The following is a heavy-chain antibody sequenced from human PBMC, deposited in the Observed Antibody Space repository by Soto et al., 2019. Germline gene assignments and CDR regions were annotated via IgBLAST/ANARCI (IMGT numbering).Heavy chain of an antibody. CDR3: ARDGGFYYGMDV. D-gene: IGHD3-3*01. V-gene: IGHV4-59*01. J-gene: IGHJ6*02. Sequence: QVQLQESGPGLVKPSETLSLTCTVSGGSISSYYWSWIRQPPGKGLEWIGYIYNSGSTNYNPSLKGRVTISVDTSKNQFSLKLSSVTAADTAVYYCARDGGFYYGMDVWGQGTTVTVSS. CDR1: GGSISSYY. CDR2: IYNSGST.